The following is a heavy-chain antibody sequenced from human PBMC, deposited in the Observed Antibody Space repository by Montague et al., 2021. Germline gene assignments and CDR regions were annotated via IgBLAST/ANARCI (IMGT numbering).Heavy chain of an antibody. J-gene: IGHJ5*02. Sequence: SETLSLTCTVFSGSIFYAHWSWVRQPPGKGLEWLGSMFYGGATSNNPSLKSRVTMSIDTSTNQFSLKLSFVTAADTAVYYCAKQDYFVSGTSYKGFDPWGQGILVTVSS. CDR2: MFYGGAT. V-gene: IGHV4-59*08. CDR3: AKQDYFVSGTSYKGFDP. D-gene: IGHD3-10*01. CDR1: SGSIFYAH.